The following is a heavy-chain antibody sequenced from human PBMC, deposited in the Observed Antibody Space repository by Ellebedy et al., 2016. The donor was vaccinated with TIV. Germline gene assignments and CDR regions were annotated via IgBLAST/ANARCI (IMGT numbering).Heavy chain of an antibody. J-gene: IGHJ4*02. D-gene: IGHD6-19*01. V-gene: IGHV3-15*01. Sequence: GESLKISXAASGFTFSYAWMSWVRQAPGKGLEWVGRIRSQKDGGTTENAAPVKGRFAISRDDSTNTLFLLMTSLKTEDTAVYYCATVRRAVTGDFDYWGQGTQVTVSS. CDR2: IRSQKDGGTT. CDR1: GFTFSYAW. CDR3: ATVRRAVTGDFDY.